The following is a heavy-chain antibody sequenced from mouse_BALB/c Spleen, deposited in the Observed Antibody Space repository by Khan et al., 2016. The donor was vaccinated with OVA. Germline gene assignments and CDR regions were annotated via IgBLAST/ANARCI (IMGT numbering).Heavy chain of an antibody. Sequence: QVQLQQSGAELVKPGASEKLSCKTSGYTFTSYWIQWVKQRPGQGLGWIGEIFPGTGTTYYNENFKGKATLTIDTSSSKAYMQLSSLTSEDSAVYFCARGYFGNYEFAYWGQGTLVTVSA. CDR2: IFPGTGTT. CDR1: GYTFTSYW. CDR3: ARGYFGNYEFAY. V-gene: IGHV1S132*01. J-gene: IGHJ3*01. D-gene: IGHD2-1*01.